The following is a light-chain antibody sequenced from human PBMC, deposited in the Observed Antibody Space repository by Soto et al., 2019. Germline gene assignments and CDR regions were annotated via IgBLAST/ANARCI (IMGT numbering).Light chain of an antibody. V-gene: IGKV3D-15*01. CDR3: QQYNNWPRYT. J-gene: IGKJ2*01. Sequence: EVVMTQSPATLSVSPGERATLSCRASQSVSSNLAWYQQKPGQAPRLLIYGASTRATDIPARFSGSGSGTEFTLTIGSLQFEDSAVYSCQQYNNWPRYTFGQGTKLEIK. CDR1: QSVSSN. CDR2: GAS.